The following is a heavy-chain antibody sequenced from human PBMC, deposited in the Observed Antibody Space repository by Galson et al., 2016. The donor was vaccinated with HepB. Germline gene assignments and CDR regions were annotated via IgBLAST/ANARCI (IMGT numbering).Heavy chain of an antibody. CDR1: GGSFSGYY. CDR3: ARGDNPDYGDYASAYYYMDV. J-gene: IGHJ6*03. D-gene: IGHD4-17*01. Sequence: SETLSLTCAVYGGSFSGYYWSWIRQPPGKGLEWIGEINHRGSTNYNPSLKSRVTISVDTSKNQFSLKLSSVTAADTAVYYCARGDNPDYGDYASAYYYMDVWGKGTTVTVSS. V-gene: IGHV4-34*01. CDR2: INHRGST.